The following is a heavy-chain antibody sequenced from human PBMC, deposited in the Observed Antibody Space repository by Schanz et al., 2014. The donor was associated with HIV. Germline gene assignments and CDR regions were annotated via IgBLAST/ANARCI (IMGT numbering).Heavy chain of an antibody. V-gene: IGHV3-23*04. CDR2: ISAGVGTA. CDR3: ARGFQGFDY. CDR1: GFTFSSYG. Sequence: VQLVESGGGVVQPGRSLRLSCAASGFTFSSYGMYWVRQAPGKGLEWVSTISAGVGTASYADSVKGRFTISRDNSKKMLFLQMNRLRAEDTAVYYCARGFQGFDYWGQGTLVTVSS. J-gene: IGHJ4*02. D-gene: IGHD3-10*01.